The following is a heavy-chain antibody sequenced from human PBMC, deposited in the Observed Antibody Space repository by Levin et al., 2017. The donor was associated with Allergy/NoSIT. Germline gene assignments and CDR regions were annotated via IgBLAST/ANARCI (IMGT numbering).Heavy chain of an antibody. V-gene: IGHV4-59*01. CDR2: IYYSGST. D-gene: IGHD3-22*01. CDR1: GGSISIYY. J-gene: IGHJ4*02. CDR3: ARDHYYDGSGFYLFDY. Sequence: KASETLSLTCTVSGGSISIYYWSWIRQPPGKGLEWLGYIYYSGSTSYNPSLKSRVTMSVDTSKNQFSLKLSSVTAADTAVYYCARDHYYDGSGFYLFDYLGQGTLVTVSS.